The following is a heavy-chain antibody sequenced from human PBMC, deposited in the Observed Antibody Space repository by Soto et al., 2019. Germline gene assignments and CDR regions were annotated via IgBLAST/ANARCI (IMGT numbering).Heavy chain of an antibody. V-gene: IGHV1-69*06. CDR2: IIPIFGTA. J-gene: IGHJ3*02. CDR3: AIWAVVVPAALGGAFDI. Sequence: QVQLVQSGAEVKKPGSSVKVSCKASGGTFSSYAISWVRQAPGQGLEWMGGIIPIFGTANYAQKFQGRVTITADKSTSTAYMELSSLRSEDTAVYYCAIWAVVVPAALGGAFDIWGQGTMVTVSS. CDR1: GGTFSSYA. D-gene: IGHD2-2*01.